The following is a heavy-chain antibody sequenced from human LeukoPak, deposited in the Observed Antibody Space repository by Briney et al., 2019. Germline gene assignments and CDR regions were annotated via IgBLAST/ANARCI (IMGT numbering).Heavy chain of an antibody. CDR1: GYTLTELS. V-gene: IGHV1-2*06. CDR2: INPNSGGT. D-gene: IGHD3-3*01. Sequence: GASVKVSCKVSGYTLTELSMHWVRQAPGQGLEWMGRINPNSGGTNYAQKFQGRVTMTRDTSISTAYMELSRLRSDDTAVYYCAIQLRFLEWLSSPDYWGQGTLVTVSS. J-gene: IGHJ4*02. CDR3: AIQLRFLEWLSSPDY.